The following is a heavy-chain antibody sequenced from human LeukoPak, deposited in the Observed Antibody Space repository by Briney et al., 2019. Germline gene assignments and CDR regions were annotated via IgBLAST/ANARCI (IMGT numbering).Heavy chain of an antibody. CDR2: FDPEDGET. CDR3: ATEGRSGYYRNYFDY. D-gene: IGHD3-3*01. V-gene: IGHV1-24*01. Sequence: ASVKVSCKVSGYTLTELSMHWVRQAPGKGLEWMGGFDPEDGETIYAQKFQGRVTMTEDTSTDTAYMELSSLRSEDTAVYYCATEGRSGYYRNYFDYWGQGTLVTASS. J-gene: IGHJ4*02. CDR1: GYTLTELS.